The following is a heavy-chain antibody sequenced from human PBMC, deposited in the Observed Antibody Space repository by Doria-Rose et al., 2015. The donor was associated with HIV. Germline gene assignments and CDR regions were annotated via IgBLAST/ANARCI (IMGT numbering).Heavy chain of an antibody. CDR2: IRWDSGAK. V-gene: IGHV3-9*01. CDR3: AKAPIIGPKYYFYMDV. Sequence: VQLVQSGGGLVQPGRSLRLSCVGSGFSFESYAMHWVRLAPGKGLEWVAGIRWDSGAKGNADSVEGRFTITRDNAKKSVYPEMRSLRPEGTAFYYCAKAPIIGPKYYFYMDVWGKGTSVTVSS. CDR1: GFSFESYA. D-gene: IGHD3-3*01. J-gene: IGHJ6*03.